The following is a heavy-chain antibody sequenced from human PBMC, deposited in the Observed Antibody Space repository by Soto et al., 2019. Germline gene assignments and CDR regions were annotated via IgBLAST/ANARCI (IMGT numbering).Heavy chain of an antibody. CDR3: TNRKLTTRPRGHVLEV. Sequence: PLGSLRLSCGASGFTFSSHWMTWFRQAPGKGLEWVASINRDGSVKHYVDSVKGRFTISRDNSKNTLFLQMNSLRAEDTAVYYCTNRKLTTRPRGHVLEVWGQGKMVTF. CDR2: INRDGSVK. D-gene: IGHD6-6*01. CDR1: GFTFSSHW. J-gene: IGHJ3*01. V-gene: IGHV3-7*03.